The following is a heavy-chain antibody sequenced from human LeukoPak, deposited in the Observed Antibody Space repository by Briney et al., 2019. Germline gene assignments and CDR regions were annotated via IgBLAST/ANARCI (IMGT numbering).Heavy chain of an antibody. V-gene: IGHV3-23*01. CDR2: FSNGGTT. D-gene: IGHD1-1*01. Sequence: PGGSLRPFRAVSGFTISSYGVTSVRQAPGRWLEWLTGFSNGGTTHSRDSVKGRFTISRDTSKNTVYLQMNSLRAEDTAVYYCTKWNGYASDWGQGTLVTVSA. CDR3: TKWNGYASD. J-gene: IGHJ4*02. CDR1: GFTISSYG.